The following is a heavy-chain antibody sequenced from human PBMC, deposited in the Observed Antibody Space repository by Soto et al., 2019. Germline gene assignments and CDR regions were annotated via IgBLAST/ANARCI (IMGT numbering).Heavy chain of an antibody. J-gene: IGHJ6*03. CDR3: ASLPVLGDDLEWLSEPYYYYMDV. CDR2: ISSSSSYI. Sequence: GGSLRLSCAASGFTFSSYAMSWVRQAPGKGLEWVSSISSSSSYIYYADSVKGRFTISRDNAKNSLYLQMNSLRAEDTAVYYCASLPVLGDDLEWLSEPYYYYMDVWGKGTTVTVSS. V-gene: IGHV3-21*01. CDR1: GFTFSSYA. D-gene: IGHD3-3*01.